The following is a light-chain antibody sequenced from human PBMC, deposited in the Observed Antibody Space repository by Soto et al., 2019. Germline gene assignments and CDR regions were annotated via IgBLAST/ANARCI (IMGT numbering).Light chain of an antibody. Sequence: QPVLTQSPSASASLGASVKLTCTLSSGHRSYAIAWHQQQPEKGPRYLMSLNSDGSHTKGDGIPDRFSGSSSGAERYLTISSLQSEDEADYYCQTWGTTIRVFGGGTKLTVL. CDR1: SGHRSYA. CDR2: LNSDGSH. J-gene: IGLJ2*01. V-gene: IGLV4-69*01. CDR3: QTWGTTIRV.